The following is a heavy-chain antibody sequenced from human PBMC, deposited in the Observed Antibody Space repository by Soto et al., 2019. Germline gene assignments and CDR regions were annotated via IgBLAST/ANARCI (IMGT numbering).Heavy chain of an antibody. CDR3: ARQWLETGNWFDP. CDR2: MNPNTGNT. CDR1: GYTFTSVD. J-gene: IGHJ5*02. D-gene: IGHD6-19*01. Sequence: QVQLVQSGAEVKKPGASVKVSCKASGYTFTSVDISWVRQASGQGLEWMGWMNPNTGNTAYAQKFQGRVTMTRNTSISTAYMELSSLTSDDTAVYYCARQWLETGNWFDPWGQGTLVTVSS. V-gene: IGHV1-8*01.